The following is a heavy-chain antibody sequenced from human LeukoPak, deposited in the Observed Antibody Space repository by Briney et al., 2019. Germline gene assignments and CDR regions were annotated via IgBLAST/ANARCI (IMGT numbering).Heavy chain of an antibody. V-gene: IGHV1-24*01. D-gene: IGHD6-13*01. J-gene: IGHJ4*02. CDR1: GYNLTELS. Sequence: ASVKVSCKVPGYNLTELSMHWVRQAPGKGLEWMGGFDPEDGETIYAQKFQGRVTMTEDTSTDTAYMELSSLRSEDTAVYYCATDPLAAAALFAFDYWGQGTLVTVSS. CDR3: ATDPLAAAALFAFDY. CDR2: FDPEDGET.